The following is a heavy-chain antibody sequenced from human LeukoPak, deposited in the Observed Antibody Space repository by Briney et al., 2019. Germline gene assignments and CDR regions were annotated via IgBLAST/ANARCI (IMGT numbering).Heavy chain of an antibody. CDR3: ARDPKSAVGYYYYGMEV. CDR1: GGSISSGGYS. Sequence: SETLSLTCTVSGGSISSGGYSWSWIRQPPGKGLEWIGYIYHSGSTYYNPSLRSRVTISLDTSKNQFSLKLSSMTAADTAVYFCARDPKSAVGYYYYGMEVWGQGTTVTVSS. D-gene: IGHD6-19*01. J-gene: IGHJ6*02. V-gene: IGHV4-30-2*01. CDR2: IYHSGST.